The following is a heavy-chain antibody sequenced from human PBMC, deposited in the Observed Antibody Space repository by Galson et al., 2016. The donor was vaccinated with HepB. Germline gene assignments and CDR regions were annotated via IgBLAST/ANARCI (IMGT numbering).Heavy chain of an antibody. CDR1: GSPYISYG. D-gene: IGHD3-3*01. CDR2: MSASNGNT. Sequence: SVKVSCKASGSPYISYGINWVRQAPGQGLEWMGWMSASNGNTDYAQKFHGRVTMTTDTSTNTAYMELRRLRSDDTAMYYCARSSFGVSNPWGQGTLVTVSS. J-gene: IGHJ5*02. V-gene: IGHV1-18*01. CDR3: ARSSFGVSNP.